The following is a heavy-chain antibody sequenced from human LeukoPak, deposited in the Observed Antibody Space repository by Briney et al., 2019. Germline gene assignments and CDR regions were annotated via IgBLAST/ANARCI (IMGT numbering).Heavy chain of an antibody. CDR2: ISSSGSTI. CDR3: ARDGSSYYDILTGYFGYYYMDV. CDR1: GFTFSDYY. Sequence: GGSLRLSCAASGFTFSDYYMSWIRQAPGKGLEWASYISSSGSTIYYADSVKGRFTISRDNAKNSLYLQMNSLRAEDTAGYYCARDGSSYYDILTGYFGYYYMDVWGKGTTVTISS. V-gene: IGHV3-11*04. D-gene: IGHD3-9*01. J-gene: IGHJ6*03.